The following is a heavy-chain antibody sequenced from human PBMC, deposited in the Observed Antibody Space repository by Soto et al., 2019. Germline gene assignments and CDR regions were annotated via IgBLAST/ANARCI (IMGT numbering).Heavy chain of an antibody. CDR3: ARGRDGDY. CDR2: ISAHNGNT. CDR1: GYGFTTYG. D-gene: IGHD6-6*01. J-gene: IGHJ4*02. Sequence: QVHLVQSGAEVKKPGASVKVSCKGSGYGFTTYGITWVRQAPGQGLEWMARISAHNGNTNYAQKLQGRVTVTRDTSTSTAYMELRSLRSDDTAVYYCARGRDGDYWGQGALVTVSS. V-gene: IGHV1-18*01.